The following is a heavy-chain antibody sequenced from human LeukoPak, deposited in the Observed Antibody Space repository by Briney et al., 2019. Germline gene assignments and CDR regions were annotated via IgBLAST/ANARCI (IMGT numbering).Heavy chain of an antibody. CDR3: ARVNQGHYYYGMDV. J-gene: IGHJ6*02. Sequence: SVKVSCKASGGTFSSYAISWVRRAPGQGLEWMGGIIPIFGTANYAQKFQGRVTITADESTSTAYMELSSLRSEDTAVYYCARVNQGHYYYGMDVWGQGTTVTVSS. CDR2: IIPIFGTA. CDR1: GGTFSSYA. V-gene: IGHV1-69*01.